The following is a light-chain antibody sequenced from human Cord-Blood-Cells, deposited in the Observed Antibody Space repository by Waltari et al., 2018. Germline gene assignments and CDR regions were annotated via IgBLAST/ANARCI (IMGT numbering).Light chain of an antibody. CDR3: SSYAGSNNYVV. CDR1: SSDVGGFHF. CDR2: EVS. Sequence: SALTQPPPASGTPGPAVTLPCTGPSSDVGGFHFFPCYKQHPGNTPKLMIYEVSKRPSGVPERCSGSKSGNTASLTFSGLQAEDEADYYCSSYAGSNNYVVFGGGTKLTVL. V-gene: IGLV2-8*01. J-gene: IGLJ2*01.